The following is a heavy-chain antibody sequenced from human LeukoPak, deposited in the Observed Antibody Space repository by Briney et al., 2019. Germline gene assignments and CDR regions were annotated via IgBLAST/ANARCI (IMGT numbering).Heavy chain of an antibody. V-gene: IGHV3-23*01. CDR1: DFDFSSHA. CDR3: ANEIRPNDY. D-gene: IGHD4-17*01. J-gene: IGHJ4*02. Sequence: GGSLRLSCAASDFDFSSHAMTWVRQAPGKGLEWVSAIGISGTKTYYGDSVKGRFLISRDNSKNTLYLQMNSLRVEDTAVYFCANEIRPNDYWGQGTLDTVAS. CDR2: IGISGTKT.